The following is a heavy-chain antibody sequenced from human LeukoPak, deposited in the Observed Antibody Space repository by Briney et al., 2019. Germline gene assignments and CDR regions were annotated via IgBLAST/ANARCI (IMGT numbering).Heavy chain of an antibody. CDR2: IYYSGST. CDR3: ARYLDCSGGSCYPTFDY. CDR1: GGSISSYY. Sequence: SETLSLTCTVSGGSISSYYWSWIRQPPGKGLEWIGYIYYSGSTNYNPSLKSRVTISVDTSKNQFSLKLSSVTAADTAVYYCARYLDCSGGSCYPTFDYWGQGTLVTVSS. J-gene: IGHJ4*02. D-gene: IGHD2-15*01. V-gene: IGHV4-59*01.